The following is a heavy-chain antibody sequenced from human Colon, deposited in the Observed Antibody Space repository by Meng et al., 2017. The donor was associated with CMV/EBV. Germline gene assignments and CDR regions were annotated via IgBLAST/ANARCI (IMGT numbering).Heavy chain of an antibody. V-gene: IGHV6-1*01. CDR3: ARVLLWFGGGRYYGIDV. J-gene: IGHJ6*02. CDR2: TYYRSKWYT. CDR1: GDSLSRNSDA. Sequence: SQTLSLPCAISGDSLSRNSDAWAWIRQSPSRGLEWQGRTYYRSKWYTDYAVSVKSRITINPDTSNNQFSLQLNSVTPEVTAVYYCARVLLWFGGGRYYGIDVWGQGTTVTVSS. D-gene: IGHD3-10*01.